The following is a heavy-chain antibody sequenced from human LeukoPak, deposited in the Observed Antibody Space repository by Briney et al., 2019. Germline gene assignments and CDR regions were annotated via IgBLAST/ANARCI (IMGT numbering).Heavy chain of an antibody. V-gene: IGHV3-33*06. Sequence: PGRSLRLSCAASGFTFSSYGMHWVRQAPGKGLEWVAVIWYGGSNKYYADSVKGRFTISRDNSKNTLYLQMNSLRAEDTAVYYCAKDHYYGSGSQNWFDPWGQGTLVTVSS. J-gene: IGHJ5*02. CDR1: GFTFSSYG. CDR2: IWYGGSNK. D-gene: IGHD3-10*01. CDR3: AKDHYYGSGSQNWFDP.